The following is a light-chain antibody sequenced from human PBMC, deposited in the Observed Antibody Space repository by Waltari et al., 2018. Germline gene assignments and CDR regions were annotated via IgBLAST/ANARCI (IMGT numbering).Light chain of an antibody. Sequence: DTVLTQSPVTLSLSPGEGATLSCKASQSVASPLAWYQQKPGQAPRPLIYNASNRAAGIPARFSGSGSGTDFTLTISSLEPEDFAVYYCQQRSNWNTFGQGTKLEIK. V-gene: IGKV3-11*01. CDR2: NAS. CDR1: QSVASP. J-gene: IGKJ2*01. CDR3: QQRSNWNT.